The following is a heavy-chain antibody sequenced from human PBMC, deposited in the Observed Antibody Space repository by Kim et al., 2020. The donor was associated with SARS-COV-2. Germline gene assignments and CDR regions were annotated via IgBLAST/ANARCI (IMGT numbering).Heavy chain of an antibody. CDR3: AKDPWGYCSGGSCYLFDY. V-gene: IGHV3-23*01. CDR2: ISGSGGST. Sequence: GGSLRLSCAASGFTFSSYAMSWVRQAPGKGLEWVSAISGSGGSTYYADSVKGRFTISRDNSKNTLYLQMNSLRAEDTAVYYCAKDPWGYCSGGSCYLFDYWGQGTLVTVSS. D-gene: IGHD2-15*01. J-gene: IGHJ4*02. CDR1: GFTFSSYA.